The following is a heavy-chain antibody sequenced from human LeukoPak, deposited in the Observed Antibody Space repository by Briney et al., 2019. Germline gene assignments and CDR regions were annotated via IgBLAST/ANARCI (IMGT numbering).Heavy chain of an antibody. Sequence: SETLSLTCAVYGGSFSGYYWSWIRQPPGKGLEWIGEINHSGSTNYNPSLNSRVTISVDTSKNQFSLKLSSVTAADTAVYYCARVHVVPAAIRFRWFDPWGQGTLVTVSS. CDR2: INHSGST. J-gene: IGHJ5*02. CDR1: GGSFSGYY. D-gene: IGHD2-2*02. V-gene: IGHV4-34*01. CDR3: ARVHVVPAAIRFRWFDP.